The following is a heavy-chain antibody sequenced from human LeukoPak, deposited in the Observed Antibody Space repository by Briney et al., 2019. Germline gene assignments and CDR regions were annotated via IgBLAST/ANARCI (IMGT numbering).Heavy chain of an antibody. J-gene: IGHJ3*02. CDR1: GYTFTGYY. CDR3: ARVLGYCTNGVCYTPYAFDI. V-gene: IGHV1-2*02. Sequence: ASVKVSCKASGYTFTGYYMHWVRQAPGQGLEWMGWINPNSGGTNYAQKFQGRVTMTRDASISTAYMELSRLRSDDTAVYYCARVLGYCTNGVCYTPYAFDIWGQGTMVTVSS. CDR2: INPNSGGT. D-gene: IGHD2-8*01.